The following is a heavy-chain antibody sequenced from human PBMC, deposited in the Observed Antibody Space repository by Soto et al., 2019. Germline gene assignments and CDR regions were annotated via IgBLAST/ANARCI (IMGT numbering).Heavy chain of an antibody. CDR2: ISSSSSYI. Sequence: GGSLRLSCAASGFTFSSYSMNWVRQAPGKGLEWVSSISSSSSYIYYADSVKGRFTISRDNAKNSLYLQMNSLRAEDTAVYYCARDLYCSGGSCYQGVMDVWGQGTTVTVSS. V-gene: IGHV3-21*01. J-gene: IGHJ6*02. D-gene: IGHD2-15*01. CDR3: ARDLYCSGGSCYQGVMDV. CDR1: GFTFSSYS.